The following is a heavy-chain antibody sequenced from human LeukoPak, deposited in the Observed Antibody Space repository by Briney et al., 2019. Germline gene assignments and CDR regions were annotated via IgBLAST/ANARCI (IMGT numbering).Heavy chain of an antibody. CDR2: ISSSGSTI. V-gene: IGHV3-48*03. D-gene: IGHD3-9*01. Sequence: PGGSMRLSCAASGFTLSSYEMNWVRQAPGKGLEWVSYISSSGSTIYYADSVKGRFTISRDNAKNSLYLQMNSLRAEDTAVYYCARDRLRFFDWLSYWGQGTLVTVSS. J-gene: IGHJ4*02. CDR3: ARDRLRFFDWLSY. CDR1: GFTLSSYE.